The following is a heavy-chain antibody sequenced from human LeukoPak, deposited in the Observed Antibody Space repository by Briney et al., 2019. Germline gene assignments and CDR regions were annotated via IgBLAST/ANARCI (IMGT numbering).Heavy chain of an antibody. J-gene: IGHJ3*02. V-gene: IGHV1-69*13. CDR3: ARESIVHDAFDI. D-gene: IGHD2-15*01. CDR2: IIPIFGTA. CDR1: GGTFSSYA. Sequence: SVKVSCKASGGTFSSYAISWVRQAPGQGLEWMGGIIPIFGTANYAQKFQGRVAITADESTSTAYMELSSLRSEDTAVYYCARESIVHDAFDIWGQGTMVTVSS.